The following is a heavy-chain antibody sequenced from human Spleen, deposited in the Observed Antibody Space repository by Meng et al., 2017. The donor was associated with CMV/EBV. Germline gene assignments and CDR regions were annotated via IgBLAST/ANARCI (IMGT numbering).Heavy chain of an antibody. CDR3: AKDLGSSGVTGAFDI. CDR1: GFTFTNYG. V-gene: IGHV3-30*02. D-gene: IGHD1-26*01. CDR2: IRYDGNNR. Sequence: GESLKISCSASGFTFTNYGMHWVRQAPGKGLEWVAFIRYDGNNRYYADSVKGRFTISRDNSKNTLYLQMNSLRAEDTAVYYCAKDLGSSGVTGAFDIWGQGTMVTVSS. J-gene: IGHJ3*02.